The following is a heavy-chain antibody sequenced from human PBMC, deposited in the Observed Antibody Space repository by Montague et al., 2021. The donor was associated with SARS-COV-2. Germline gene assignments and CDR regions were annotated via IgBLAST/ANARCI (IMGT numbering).Heavy chain of an antibody. D-gene: IGHD3-22*01. CDR1: GGSFSGYY. CDR2: INHSGST. J-gene: IGHJ3*02. CDR3: ARFPTSYYYDSKAAPATPDAFDI. Sequence: SETLSLTCAVYGGSFSGYYWSWIRQPPGKGLEWIGEINHSGSTKHNPSLKSRVTISVDTSKNQFSLKLSSVTAADTAVYYCARFPTSYYYDSKAAPATPDAFDIWGQGTMVTVSS. V-gene: IGHV4-34*01.